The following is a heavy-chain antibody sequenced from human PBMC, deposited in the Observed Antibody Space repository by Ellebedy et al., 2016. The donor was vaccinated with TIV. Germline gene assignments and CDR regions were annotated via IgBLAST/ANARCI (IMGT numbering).Heavy chain of an antibody. J-gene: IGHJ4*02. V-gene: IGHV1-2*02. CDR1: GYTFTGYY. Sequence: AASVKVSCKASGYTFTGYYMHWVRQAPGQGLEWMGWINPNSGGTNYAQKFQGRVTMTRDTSISTAYMELSRLRSDDTAVYYCASVTFSSLSPFDYWGQGTLVTVTS. D-gene: IGHD2-2*01. CDR3: ASVTFSSLSPFDY. CDR2: INPNSGGT.